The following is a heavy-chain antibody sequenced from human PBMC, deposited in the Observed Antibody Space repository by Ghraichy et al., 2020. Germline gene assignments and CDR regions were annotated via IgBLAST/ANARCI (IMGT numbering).Heavy chain of an antibody. CDR3: AKAAGLRLGELSLYPFDY. CDR2: ISWDGGST. Sequence: LTCAASGFTFDDYTMHWVRQAPGKGLEWVSLISWDGGSTYYADSVKGRFTISRDNSKNSLYLQMNSLRTEDTALYYCAKAAGLRLGELSLYPFDYWGQGTLVTVSS. CDR1: GFTFDDYT. D-gene: IGHD3-16*02. J-gene: IGHJ4*02. V-gene: IGHV3-43*01.